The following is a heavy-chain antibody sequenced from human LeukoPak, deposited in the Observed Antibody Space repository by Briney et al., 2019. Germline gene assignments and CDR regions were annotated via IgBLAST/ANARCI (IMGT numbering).Heavy chain of an antibody. CDR2: ISGSGGST. D-gene: IGHD3-3*01. Sequence: GGSLRLSCAASGFTFSSYAMSWVRQGPGKGLEWVSAISGSGGSTYYADSVKGRFTISRDNSKNTLYLQMNSLRAEDTAVYYCAIDFWSGTPLPPYDYWGQGTMVTVSS. CDR3: AIDFWSGTPLPPYDY. V-gene: IGHV3-23*01. CDR1: GFTFSSYA. J-gene: IGHJ4*02.